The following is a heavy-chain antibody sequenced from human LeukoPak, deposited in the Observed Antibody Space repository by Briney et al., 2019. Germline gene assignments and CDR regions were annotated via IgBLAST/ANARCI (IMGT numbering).Heavy chain of an antibody. Sequence: SETLSLTCTVSGGSISSSSYYWDWIRQPPGKGLEWIGSIDNSGSTYYNPSLNSRVTISVDTSKNQFSLKLSSVTAADTAVYYCARGRRFVLRYFDWLGSDYYFDYWGQGTLVTVSS. CDR3: ARGRRFVLRYFDWLGSDYYFDY. CDR2: IDNSGST. D-gene: IGHD3-9*01. CDR1: GGSISSSSYY. J-gene: IGHJ4*02. V-gene: IGHV4-39*01.